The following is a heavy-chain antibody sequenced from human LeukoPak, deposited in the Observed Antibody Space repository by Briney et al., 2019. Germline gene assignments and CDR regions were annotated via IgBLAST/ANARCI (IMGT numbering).Heavy chain of an antibody. V-gene: IGHV3-23*01. CDR2: ISGSGGST. CDR3: AAEITRLGYCSGGSCYIDY. Sequence: GGSLRLSCAASGFTFSSYAMSWVRQASGKGLEWVSAISGSGGSTYYADSVKGRFTISRDNSKNTLYLQMNSLRAEDTAVYYCAAEITRLGYCSGGSCYIDYWGQGTLVTVSS. J-gene: IGHJ4*02. D-gene: IGHD2-15*01. CDR1: GFTFSSYA.